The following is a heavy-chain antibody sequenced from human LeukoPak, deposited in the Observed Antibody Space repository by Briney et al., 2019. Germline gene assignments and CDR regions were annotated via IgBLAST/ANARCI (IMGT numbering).Heavy chain of an antibody. D-gene: IGHD6-13*01. CDR3: AGTPIAAAGYHPYYFDS. CDR1: GGSISSHY. V-gene: IGHV4-59*11. Sequence: PSEALSLTCTVSGGSISSHYWSWIRQPPGKGLEWIGYIYYSGSSKYNPSLKSRVTIAVDMSKSQFSLKLSSVITADTAVYYCAGTPIAAAGYHPYYFDSWGQGTLVTVSS. CDR2: IYYSGSS. J-gene: IGHJ4*02.